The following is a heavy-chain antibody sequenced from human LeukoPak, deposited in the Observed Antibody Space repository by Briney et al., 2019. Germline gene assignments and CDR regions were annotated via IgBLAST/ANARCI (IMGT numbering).Heavy chain of an antibody. CDR3: ARRDFSGNYYVDY. V-gene: IGHV3-20*04. J-gene: IGHJ4*02. CDR1: VFTFDDYG. Sequence: GGSLRLSCAASVFTFDDYGMSWVRQAPGKGLEWVSGINWNGGSTGYADSVKGRFTISRDNTKNSLYLQMNSLRAEDTAVYYCARRDFSGNYYVDYWGQGTLVTVSS. CDR2: INWNGGST. D-gene: IGHD1-26*01.